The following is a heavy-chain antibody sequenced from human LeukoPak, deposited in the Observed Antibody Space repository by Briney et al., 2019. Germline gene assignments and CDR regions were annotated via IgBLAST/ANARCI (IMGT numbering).Heavy chain of an antibody. V-gene: IGHV3-11*01. D-gene: IGHD2-2*01. CDR3: ARDSPFIVVVPAAYY. J-gene: IGHJ4*02. CDR1: GFTFSDYY. CDR2: ISSSGSTI. Sequence: PGGSLRLSCAASGFTFSDYYMSWIRQAPGKGLEWVSYISSSGSTIYYADSVKGRFTISRDNAKNSLYLQMNSLRAEDTAVYYCARDSPFIVVVPAAYYWGQGTLVTVSS.